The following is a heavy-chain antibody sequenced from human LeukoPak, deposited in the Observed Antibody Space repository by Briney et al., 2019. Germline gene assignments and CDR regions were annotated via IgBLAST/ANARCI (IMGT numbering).Heavy chain of an antibody. J-gene: IGHJ4*02. CDR2: ISSSSSYI. D-gene: IGHD4-17*01. V-gene: IGHV3-21*01. Sequence: SGGSLRLSCAASGFTFSSYAMSWVRQAPGKGLEWVSSISSSSSYIYYADSVKGRFTISRDNAKNSLYLQMNSLRAEDTAVYYCARESPADYGDYALFYWGQGTLVTVSS. CDR3: ARESPADYGDYALFY. CDR1: GFTFSSYA.